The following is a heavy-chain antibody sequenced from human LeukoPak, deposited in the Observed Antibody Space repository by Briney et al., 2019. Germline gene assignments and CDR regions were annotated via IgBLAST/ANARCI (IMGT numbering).Heavy chain of an antibody. Sequence: TGGSLRLSCAASGFTFSSYGMHWVRQAPGKGLEWVAVISYDGSNKYYADSVKGRFTISRDNSENTLYLQMNSLRAEDTAVYYCAKDRAAYYDFWSGYDYWGQGTLVTVSS. V-gene: IGHV3-30*18. CDR2: ISYDGSNK. CDR3: AKDRAAYYDFWSGYDY. D-gene: IGHD3-3*01. J-gene: IGHJ4*02. CDR1: GFTFSSYG.